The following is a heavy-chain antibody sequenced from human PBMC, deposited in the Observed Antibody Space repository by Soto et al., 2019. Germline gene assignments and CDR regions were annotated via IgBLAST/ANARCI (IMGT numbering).Heavy chain of an antibody. CDR2: IYYSGST. CDR3: ARTQGKAAFDI. Sequence: SETLSLTCTVSGGSISSYYWSWIRQPPGKGLEWIGYIYYSGSTNYNPSLKSRVTISVDTSKNQFSLKLSSVTAADTAVYYCARTQGKAAFDIWGQGTMVTVSS. J-gene: IGHJ3*02. CDR1: GGSISSYY. V-gene: IGHV4-59*01. D-gene: IGHD3-10*01.